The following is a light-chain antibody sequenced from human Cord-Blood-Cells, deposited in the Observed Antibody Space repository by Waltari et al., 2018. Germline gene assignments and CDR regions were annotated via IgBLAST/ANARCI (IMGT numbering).Light chain of an antibody. CDR2: DAS. V-gene: IGKV1-5*01. CDR1: QRISSW. J-gene: IGKJ1*01. Sequence: DIQMTQSPSTLSASVGDRVTITCRASQRISSWLAWYQQKPGKAPKLLIYDASSVESGVPSRFSGSGSGTEFTLTISSLQPDDFATYYCQQYNSYSTWTFGQGTKVEIK. CDR3: QQYNSYSTWT.